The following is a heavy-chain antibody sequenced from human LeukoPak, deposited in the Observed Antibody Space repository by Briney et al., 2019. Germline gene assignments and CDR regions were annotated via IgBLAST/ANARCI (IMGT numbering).Heavy chain of an antibody. CDR1: GFTLDAYA. J-gene: IGHJ6*02. CDR3: ATWAFYHSLDV. V-gene: IGHV3-43*02. Sequence: GGSLRLSCEASGFTLDAYAMHWVRQAPGKGLEWVSLINKDGSATYYADSVKGRFTISRDNSKNSLYLQMNSLRSEDTALYYCATWAFYHSLDVWGQGTTVTVSS. CDR2: INKDGSAT. D-gene: IGHD1-26*01.